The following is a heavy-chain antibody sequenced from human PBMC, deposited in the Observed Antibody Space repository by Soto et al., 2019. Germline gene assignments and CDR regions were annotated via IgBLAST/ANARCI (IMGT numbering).Heavy chain of an antibody. D-gene: IGHD2-21*01. J-gene: IGHJ4*02. Sequence: QVQLVESGGGLVPPGGSLRLSCAGSGFTFGDSYMSWIRQAPGKGLEWLSYISPGSRYPAYADSVKGRFTISRDDSKNTLYLQMSSLRAEDTAMYYCAKVRVGIDVDFDYWGQGALVTVSS. CDR1: GFTFGDSY. CDR2: ISPGSRYP. CDR3: AKVRVGIDVDFDY. V-gene: IGHV3-11*05.